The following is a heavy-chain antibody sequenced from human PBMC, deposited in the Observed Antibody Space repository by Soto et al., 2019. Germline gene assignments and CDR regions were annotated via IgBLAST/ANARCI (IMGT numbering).Heavy chain of an antibody. CDR3: ATNSISSGWYLFSGDYYYCMDV. J-gene: IGHJ6*02. CDR1: GYTLTELS. Sequence: ASVKVSCKVSGYTLTELSMHWVRQAPGKGLEWMGGFEPEDGETIYAQKFQGRVTMTEDTSTDTAYMELSSLRSEDTAVYYCATNSISSGWYLFSGDYYYCMDVWGQGTTVTVSS. CDR2: FEPEDGET. V-gene: IGHV1-24*01. D-gene: IGHD6-19*01.